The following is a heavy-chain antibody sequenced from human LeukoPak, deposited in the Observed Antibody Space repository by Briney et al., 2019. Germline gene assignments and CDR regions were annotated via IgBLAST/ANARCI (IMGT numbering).Heavy chain of an antibody. D-gene: IGHD2-2*01. CDR1: GFTFSIYA. J-gene: IGHJ4*02. Sequence: GRSLRLSCAASGFTFSIYAMHWVRQAPGKGLEWVAVISYDGSNKYYADSVKGRFTISRDNSKNTLYLQMNSLRAEDTAVYYCAREGCSSTSCYAWFDYWGQGTLVTVSS. V-gene: IGHV3-30*04. CDR3: AREGCSSTSCYAWFDY. CDR2: ISYDGSNK.